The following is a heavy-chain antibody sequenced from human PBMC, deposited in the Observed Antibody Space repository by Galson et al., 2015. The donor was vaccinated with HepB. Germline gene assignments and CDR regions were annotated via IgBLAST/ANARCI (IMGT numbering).Heavy chain of an antibody. V-gene: IGHV3-53*01. CDR3: ARLQLVAAITRGMDV. CDR1: GFTVSGNY. Sequence: SLRLSCAASGFTVSGNYVTWVRQAPGKEPEWVAIIYTGNTPRYADSVKGRFTISRDSFKNTLYLVMNSLRVDDTAVYYCARLQLVAAITRGMDVWGQGTAVTVSS. D-gene: IGHD5-12*01. J-gene: IGHJ6*02. CDR2: IYTGNTP.